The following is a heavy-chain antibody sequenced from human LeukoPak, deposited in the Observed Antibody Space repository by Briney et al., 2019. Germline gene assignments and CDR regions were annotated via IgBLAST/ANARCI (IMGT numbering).Heavy chain of an antibody. CDR1: GGSISSYY. D-gene: IGHD3-16*01. J-gene: IGHJ4*02. Sequence: SETLSLTCTVSGGSISSYYWSWIRQPPGKGLEWIGYIYYSGSTNYNPSLKSRVTISVDTSKNQFSLKLSSVTAADTAVYYCARHYDYVWGSYYFDYWGQGTLVTVSS. V-gene: IGHV4-59*08. CDR2: IYYSGST. CDR3: ARHYDYVWGSYYFDY.